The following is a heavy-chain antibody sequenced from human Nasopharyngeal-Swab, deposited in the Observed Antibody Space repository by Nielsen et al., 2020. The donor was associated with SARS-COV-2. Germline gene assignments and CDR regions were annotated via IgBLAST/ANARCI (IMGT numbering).Heavy chain of an antibody. CDR3: ARGEKGYSYGYYWYFDL. CDR2: ISAYNGNT. V-gene: IGHV1-18*01. CDR1: GYTCTSNG. Sequence: ASVKVSCKASGYTCTSNGISWGRQAPGQGLEWMGWISAYNGNTNYAQKLQGRVTMTTDTYMSTAYMELRSLRSDDTAVYYCARGEKGYSYGYYWYFDLWGRGTLVTVSS. D-gene: IGHD5-18*01. J-gene: IGHJ2*01.